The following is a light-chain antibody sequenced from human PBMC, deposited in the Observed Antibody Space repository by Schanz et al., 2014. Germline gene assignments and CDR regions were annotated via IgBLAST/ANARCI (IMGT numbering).Light chain of an antibody. V-gene: IGLV2-14*03. CDR3: CSYAGSYTFV. J-gene: IGLJ2*01. CDR2: DVS. Sequence: QSVLTQPASVSGSPGQSITISCTGTSSDIGAYNYVSWFQHHPGKAPKVVISDVSNRPSGVSSRFSGSKSTNTAALIISGLQAEDEADYYCCSYAGSYTFVFGGGTKLTVL. CDR1: SSDIGAYNY.